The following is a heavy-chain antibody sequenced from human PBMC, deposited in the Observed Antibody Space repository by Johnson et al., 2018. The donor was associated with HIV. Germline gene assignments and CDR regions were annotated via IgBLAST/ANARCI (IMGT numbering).Heavy chain of an antibody. CDR2: IYSGGST. Sequence: VQLVESGGGVVRPGGSLRLSCAASGFSVSSNYMSWVRQAPGKGLEWVSVIYSGGSTYYADSVKGRFTISRDNSKNTLYLQMNSLRAEDTAVYYCAGSITMIVVVTGGAFDIWGQGTMVTVSS. V-gene: IGHV3-53*01. CDR3: AGSITMIVVVTGGAFDI. D-gene: IGHD3-22*01. J-gene: IGHJ3*02. CDR1: GFSVSSNY.